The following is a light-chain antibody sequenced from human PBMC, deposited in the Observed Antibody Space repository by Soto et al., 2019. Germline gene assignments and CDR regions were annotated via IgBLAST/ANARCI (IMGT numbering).Light chain of an antibody. Sequence: QSVLTQPPSASGTPGQRVTISCSGSSSNIGSNYVYWYQQLPGTAPKPLIYSNNQRPSGVPDRFSGSKSGTSASLAISGLRSEDEADYYCAAWDDSRSAPYVFGTGTKLTVL. CDR2: SNN. J-gene: IGLJ1*01. CDR1: SSNIGSNY. CDR3: AAWDDSRSAPYV. V-gene: IGLV1-47*02.